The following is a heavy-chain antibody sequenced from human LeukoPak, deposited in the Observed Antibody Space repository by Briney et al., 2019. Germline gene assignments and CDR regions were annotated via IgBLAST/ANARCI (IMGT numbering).Heavy chain of an antibody. V-gene: IGHV4-59*01. CDR3: AREAREGHVFDI. CDR1: GGSIRSYY. J-gene: IGHJ3*02. D-gene: IGHD5-24*01. CDR2: IHYSGST. Sequence: SETLSLTCTVSGGSIRSYYWSWIRQPPGKGLEWIGYIHYSGSTNYNPSLKSRVTISVYTSKNQFSLKLSSVTAADTAVYYCAREAREGHVFDIWGQGAMVTVSS.